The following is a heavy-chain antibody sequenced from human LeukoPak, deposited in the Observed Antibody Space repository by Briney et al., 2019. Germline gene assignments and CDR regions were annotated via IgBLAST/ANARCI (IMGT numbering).Heavy chain of an antibody. Sequence: GASVKVSCKASGYSFTKYGISWVRQAPGQGLEWMGWISAYTRNTDHAQKFQGGVTMTTDTSATTAYMELRSLRSDDTAVYYCARDSGYQSDAFDFWGQGTMVIVSS. V-gene: IGHV1-18*01. D-gene: IGHD2-2*01. CDR3: ARDSGYQSDAFDF. CDR2: ISAYTRNT. J-gene: IGHJ3*01. CDR1: GYSFTKYG.